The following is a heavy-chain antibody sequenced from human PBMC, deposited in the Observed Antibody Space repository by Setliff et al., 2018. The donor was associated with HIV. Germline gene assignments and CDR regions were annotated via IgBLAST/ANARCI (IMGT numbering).Heavy chain of an antibody. J-gene: IGHJ4*02. CDR3: VCRTVVAGKGLPPDS. Sequence: GASVKVSCKSSGGTFSRHTISWVRQAPGQGLEWMGGIIPIFGTTSYAQKFQGRATITADISTSTAYLELSSLRPEDTALFYCVCRTVVAGKGLPPDSWGQGTLVTVS. CDR2: IIPIFGTT. CDR1: GGTFSRHT. D-gene: IGHD6-19*01. V-gene: IGHV1-69*06.